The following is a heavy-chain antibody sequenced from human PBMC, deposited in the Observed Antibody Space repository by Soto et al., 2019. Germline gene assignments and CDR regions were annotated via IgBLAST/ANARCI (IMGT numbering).Heavy chain of an antibody. CDR2: MNGDGRNI. Sequence: EVQLLESGGGLAQPGGSLRLSCVASGFSFISHVLTWVRQAPGKGLEWVSGMNGDGRNIFYADSVKGRFTISRDNSKDTLYLQMNSLTAEDTAVYYCARDMGLSFWSQGTLVTVSS. J-gene: IGHJ4*02. V-gene: IGHV3-23*01. D-gene: IGHD3-10*01. CDR1: GFSFISHV. CDR3: ARDMGLSF.